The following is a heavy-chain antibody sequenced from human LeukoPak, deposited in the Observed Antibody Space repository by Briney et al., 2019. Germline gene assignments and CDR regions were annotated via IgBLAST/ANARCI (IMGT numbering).Heavy chain of an antibody. CDR3: ARDERDPKWELLSWFDP. J-gene: IGHJ5*02. D-gene: IGHD1-26*01. CDR2: ISSSGSTI. V-gene: IGHV3-48*03. Sequence: GGSLRLSCPASGLTFSSYEMNWVSQVPREGMEWDSYISSSGSTIYYADSVKGRFTISRDNAKTTLYLQMNSLRAEDTAVYYCARDERDPKWELLSWFDPWGQGTLVTVSS. CDR1: GLTFSSYE.